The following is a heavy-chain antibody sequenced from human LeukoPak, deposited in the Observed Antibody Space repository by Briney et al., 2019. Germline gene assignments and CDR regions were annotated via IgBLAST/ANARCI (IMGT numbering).Heavy chain of an antibody. J-gene: IGHJ4*02. CDR3: ARGGRIAAAGTWDFDY. D-gene: IGHD6-13*01. CDR2: INHSGST. CDR1: GGSFSGYY. V-gene: IGHV4-34*01. Sequence: PSETLSLTCAVYGGSFSGYYWSWIRQPPGKGLEWIREINHSGSTNYNPSLKSRVTISVDTSKNQFSLKLSSVTAADTAVYYCARGGRIAAAGTWDFDYWGQGTLVTVSS.